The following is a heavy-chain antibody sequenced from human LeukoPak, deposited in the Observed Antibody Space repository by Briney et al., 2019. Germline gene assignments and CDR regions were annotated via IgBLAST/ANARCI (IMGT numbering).Heavy chain of an antibody. CDR1: GFTFSSYA. CDR3: ARDRGYRILNWFDP. D-gene: IGHD5-24*01. CDR2: ISGSGGST. V-gene: IGHV3-23*01. J-gene: IGHJ5*02. Sequence: GGSLRLSCAASGFTFSSYAMSWVRQAPGKGQEWVSAISGSGGSTYYADSVKGRFTISRDNSKNTLYLQMNSLRAEDTAVYYCARDRGYRILNWFDPWGQGTLVTVSS.